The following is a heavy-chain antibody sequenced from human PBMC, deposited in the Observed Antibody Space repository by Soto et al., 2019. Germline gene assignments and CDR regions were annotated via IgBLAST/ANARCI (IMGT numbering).Heavy chain of an antibody. J-gene: IGHJ4*02. CDR1: GFTFSIYS. CDR2: ISSSSSYI. V-gene: IGHV3-21*06. D-gene: IGHD1-1*01. CDR3: ARGGLEPFDY. Sequence: GGSLGLSCASSGFTFSIYSMNSVRQAPGKGLEWVSSISSSSSYIYYAESVEGRFTISRDDAKSEVYLQMNNLRAEDTAVYYCARGGLEPFDYWGQGALVTVSS.